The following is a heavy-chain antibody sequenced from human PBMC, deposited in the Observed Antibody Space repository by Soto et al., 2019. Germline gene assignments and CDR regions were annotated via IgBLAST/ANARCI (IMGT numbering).Heavy chain of an antibody. CDR1: GFTFSNYG. CDR2: IDYNEINQ. D-gene: IGHD2-15*01. CDR3: AIDFCPVPTCYDL. V-gene: IGHV3-33*01. Sequence: PGGSLRLSCVASGFTFSNYGMHWVRQAPGKGLEWVAGIDYNEINQNYIDPVKGRFTISRDQSKNTLYLQMNSLRAEDTAVYYCAIDFCPVPTCYDLWGQGVLITVSS. J-gene: IGHJ4*02.